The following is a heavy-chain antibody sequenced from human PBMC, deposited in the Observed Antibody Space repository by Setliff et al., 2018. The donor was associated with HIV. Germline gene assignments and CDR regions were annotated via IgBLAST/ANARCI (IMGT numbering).Heavy chain of an antibody. CDR1: GFTFGDYT. CDR2: IRSKTYGGTT. V-gene: IGHV3-49*04. D-gene: IGHD3-9*01. Sequence: PGGSLRLSCTVSGFTFGDYTMSWVRQAPGKGLEWVGFIRSKTYGGTTEYAASVKGRFTISRDDSKSSAYLLMNSLKTEDTAVYYCSRVHSPLYYDILTGYLDYWGQGTRVTVSS. CDR3: SRVHSPLYYDILTGYLDY. J-gene: IGHJ4*02.